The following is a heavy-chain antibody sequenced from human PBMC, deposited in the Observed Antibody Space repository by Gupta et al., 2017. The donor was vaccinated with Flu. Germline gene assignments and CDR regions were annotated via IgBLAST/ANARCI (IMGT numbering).Heavy chain of an antibody. D-gene: IGHD2-21*02. CDR1: GDYVPRGTYY. CDR2: IHTRGST. Sequence: QLQLHQSGTGLVKPSQTLALTCTVSGDYVPRGTYYWSWIRQPAGKGLEWIGRIHTRGSTNYNPSLKSRVTISIYTSQNQFSLKLSSVTAADTAVYYCARALGVTDITYYFDYWGQGTLVTVSS. V-gene: IGHV4-61*02. J-gene: IGHJ4*02. CDR3: ARALGVTDITYYFDY.